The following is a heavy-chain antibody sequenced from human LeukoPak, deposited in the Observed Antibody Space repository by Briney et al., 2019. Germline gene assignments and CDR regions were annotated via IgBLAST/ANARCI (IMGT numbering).Heavy chain of an antibody. J-gene: IGHJ4*02. CDR3: ARGYDYGGNSPGVGY. Sequence: SETLSLTCAVYGGSFSGYYWSWIRQPPGKGLEWIGEINHSGSTNYNPSLKSRVTISVDTSKNQFSLKLSSVTAADTAVYYCARGYDYGGNSPGVGYWGQGTLVTVSS. CDR1: GGSFSGYY. CDR2: INHSGST. V-gene: IGHV4-34*01. D-gene: IGHD4-23*01.